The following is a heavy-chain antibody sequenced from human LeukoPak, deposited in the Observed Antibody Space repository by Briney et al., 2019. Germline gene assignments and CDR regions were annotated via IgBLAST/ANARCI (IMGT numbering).Heavy chain of an antibody. CDR1: GGSFSGYY. Sequence: SQTLSLTCAVYGGSFSGYYWSWFRQPPRKGMEWSGEINHSGSTNYNPSLQSRVTISVDTSKNQFSLEVSSVTAGDTAVYYCATQGPAVAGTRGDYWGQGTLVTVSS. V-gene: IGHV4-34*01. CDR3: ATQGPAVAGTRGDY. CDR2: INHSGST. J-gene: IGHJ4*02. D-gene: IGHD6-19*01.